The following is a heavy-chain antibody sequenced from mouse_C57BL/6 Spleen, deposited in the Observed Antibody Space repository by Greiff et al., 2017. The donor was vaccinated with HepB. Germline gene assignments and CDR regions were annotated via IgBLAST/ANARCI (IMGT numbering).Heavy chain of an antibody. Sequence: EVQLQESGGDLVKPGGSLKLSCAASGFTFSSYGMSWVRQTPDKRLEWVATISSGGSYTYYPDSVKGRFTISRDNAKNTLYLQMSSLKSEDTAMYYCAKGSTVVAKGYFDVWGAGTTVTVSS. V-gene: IGHV5-6*01. D-gene: IGHD1-1*01. CDR3: AKGSTVVAKGYFDV. J-gene: IGHJ1*01. CDR1: GFTFSSYG. CDR2: ISSGGSYT.